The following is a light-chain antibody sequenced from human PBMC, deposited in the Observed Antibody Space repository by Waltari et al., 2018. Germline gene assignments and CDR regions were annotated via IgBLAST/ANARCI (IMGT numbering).Light chain of an antibody. Sequence: DIQIIYLSSTLSASVGDRFTISCRASQSVGTWLAWYQQKPGKAPKLLIYLAPSLESGVPSRFSGSGSVTEFTLTISSLQPYDFATYSCQQYSSFSTFGQVTKV. CDR1: QSVGTW. J-gene: IGKJ2*01. CDR3: QQYSSFST. CDR2: LAP. V-gene: IGKV1-5*03.